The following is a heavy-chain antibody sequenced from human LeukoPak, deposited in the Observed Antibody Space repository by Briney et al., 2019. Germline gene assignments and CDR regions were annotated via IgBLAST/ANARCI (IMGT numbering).Heavy chain of an antibody. D-gene: IGHD5-18*01. Sequence: SQTLSLTCAISGDSVSNDTAAWSWIRQSPSRGLEWLGRTYYRSKWYYDYAISVKSRMTIDLETSKNRFSLHLNSVTPDDTAVYYCARLRRYIKQATSGMVVWGQGTTVTVSS. CDR2: TYYRSKWYY. J-gene: IGHJ6*02. CDR3: ARLRRYIKQATSGMVV. CDR1: GDSVSNDTAA. V-gene: IGHV6-1*01.